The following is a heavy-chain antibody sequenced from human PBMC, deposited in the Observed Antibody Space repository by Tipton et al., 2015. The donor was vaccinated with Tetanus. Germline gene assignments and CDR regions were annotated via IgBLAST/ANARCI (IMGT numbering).Heavy chain of an antibody. D-gene: IGHD5-18*01. CDR3: AKSKRGYSYGSFDD. Sequence: SLRLSCAASGFTFRSYAMNWVRQSPGKGLEWVSTLSGSGSATYYAGSVGGRFTISRDNSKNSLFLQMDSLRAEDTGIYFCAKSKRGYSYGSFDDWGQGTLVAVSS. V-gene: IGHV3-23*01. CDR1: GFTFRSYA. J-gene: IGHJ4*02. CDR2: LSGSGSAT.